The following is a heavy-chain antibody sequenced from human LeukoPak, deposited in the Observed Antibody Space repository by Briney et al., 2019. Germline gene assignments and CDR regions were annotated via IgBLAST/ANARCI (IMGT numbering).Heavy chain of an antibody. V-gene: IGHV1-2*04. CDR2: INPNSGGT. J-gene: IGHJ6*02. CDR3: ARGLGSSSSMDV. CDR1: GYTFTGYY. D-gene: IGHD6-6*01. Sequence: GASVKVSCKASGYTFTGYYMHWVRQAPGQGLEWMGWINPNSGGTNYAQKFQGWVTMARDTSISTAYMELSRLRSDDTAVYYCARGLGSSSSMDVWGQGTTVTVSS.